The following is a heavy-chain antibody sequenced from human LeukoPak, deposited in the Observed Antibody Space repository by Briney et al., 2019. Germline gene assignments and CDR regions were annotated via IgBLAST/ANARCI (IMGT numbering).Heavy chain of an antibody. V-gene: IGHV4-30-2*01. CDR2: IYHSGST. CDR3: ARDSGTFDY. Sequence: SQTLSLTCAVSGGSISSGGYSWSWIRQPSGKGLEWIGYIYHSGSTYYNPSLKSRVTISVDRSKNQFSLKPSSVTAADTAVYYCARDSGTFDYWGQGTLVTVSS. CDR1: GGSISSGGYS. J-gene: IGHJ4*02. D-gene: IGHD3-10*01.